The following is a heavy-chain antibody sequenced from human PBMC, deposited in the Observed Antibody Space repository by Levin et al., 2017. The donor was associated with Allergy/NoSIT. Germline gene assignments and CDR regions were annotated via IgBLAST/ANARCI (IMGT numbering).Heavy chain of an antibody. CDR1: GFTFSSYG. V-gene: IGHV3-33*01. CDR3: ARDAEYYGSGSPHD. Sequence: GGSLRLSCAASGFTFSSYGMHWVRQAPGKGLEWVAVIWYDGSNKYYADSVKGRFTISRDNSKNTLYLQMNSLRAEDTAVYYCARDAEYYGSGSPHDWGQGTLVTVSS. CDR2: IWYDGSNK. D-gene: IGHD3-10*01. J-gene: IGHJ4*02.